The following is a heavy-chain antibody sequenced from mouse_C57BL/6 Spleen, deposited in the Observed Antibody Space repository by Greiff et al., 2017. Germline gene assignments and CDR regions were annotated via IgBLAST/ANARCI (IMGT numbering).Heavy chain of an antibody. V-gene: IGHV1-82*01. D-gene: IGHD1-1*01. CDR1: GYAFSSSW. CDR3: ARDYGSSPYAMDY. Sequence: SGPELVKPGASVKISCKASGYAFSSSWMNWVKQRPGKGLEWIGRIYPGDGDTNYNGKFKGKATLTADKSSSTAYMQLSSLTSEDSAVYFCARDYGSSPYAMDYWGQGTSVTVSS. CDR2: IYPGDGDT. J-gene: IGHJ4*01.